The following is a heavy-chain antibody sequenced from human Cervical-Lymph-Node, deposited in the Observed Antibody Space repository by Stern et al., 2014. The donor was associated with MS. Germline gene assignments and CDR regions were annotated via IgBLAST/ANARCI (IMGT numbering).Heavy chain of an antibody. Sequence: EVQLLESGAEVKKPGESLTISCKGFGYSFNIYWIAWVRQRPGKGLEWMGSIYPDDSDTGYSPSFQGQVTFSVDKSISTADPKRSSLTPSDAATYFCARRGMDVWGQGTSVTVSS. V-gene: IGHV5-51*01. J-gene: IGHJ6*02. CDR2: IYPDDSDT. CDR3: ARRGMDV. CDR1: GYSFNIYW.